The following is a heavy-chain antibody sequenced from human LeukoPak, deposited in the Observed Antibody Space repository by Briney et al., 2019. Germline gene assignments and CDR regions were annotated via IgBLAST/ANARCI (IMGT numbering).Heavy chain of an antibody. CDR1: GFTFSNYG. CDR3: ARESSSSWPYYYYGMDV. J-gene: IGHJ6*02. V-gene: IGHV3-30*03. Sequence: GGSLRLSCAASGFTFSNYGMHWVRQAPGKGLEWVAVISYDGSNKYYADSVKGRFTISRDNSKNTLYLQMNSLRAEDTAVYYCARESSSSWPYYYYGMDVWGQGTTVTVSS. CDR2: ISYDGSNK. D-gene: IGHD6-13*01.